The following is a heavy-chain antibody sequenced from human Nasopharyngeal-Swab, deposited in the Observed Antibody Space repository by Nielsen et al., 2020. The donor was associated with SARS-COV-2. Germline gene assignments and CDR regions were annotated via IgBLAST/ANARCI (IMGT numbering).Heavy chain of an antibody. V-gene: IGHV3-7*04. Sequence: GDSLKISCAASGFTFSSYAMSWVRQAPGKGLEWVANIKEDGSEEYYVDSVKGRFTISRDNAKNSLYLQMSTLRAEDTAVYYCARPPFWSGPYASWGQGTLVIVSS. J-gene: IGHJ5*02. CDR1: GFTFSSYA. CDR2: IKEDGSEE. D-gene: IGHD3-3*01. CDR3: ARPPFWSGPYAS.